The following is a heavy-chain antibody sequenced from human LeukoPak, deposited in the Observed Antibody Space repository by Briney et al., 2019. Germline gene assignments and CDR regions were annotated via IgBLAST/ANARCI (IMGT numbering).Heavy chain of an antibody. D-gene: IGHD2-21*02. Sequence: ASVKVSRKASGYTFISYGISWVRQAPGQGLEWMGWISAYNGNTNYAQKLQGRVTMTTDTSTSTAYMELRSLRSDDTAVYYCARVGMVATAGYFDYWGQGTLVTVSS. CDR3: ARVGMVATAGYFDY. CDR1: GYTFISYG. J-gene: IGHJ4*02. V-gene: IGHV1-18*01. CDR2: ISAYNGNT.